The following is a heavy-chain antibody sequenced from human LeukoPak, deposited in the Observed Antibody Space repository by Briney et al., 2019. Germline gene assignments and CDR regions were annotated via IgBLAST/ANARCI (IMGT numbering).Heavy chain of an antibody. CDR2: ISGSGGST. J-gene: IGHJ4*02. Sequence: PGGSLRLSCAASGFTFSSYAMSWVRQAPGKGLEWVSAISGSGGSTYYADSVKGRFTISRDNSKDTLYMQMNSLRAEDTAVYYCAKETRHSGWYDYWGQGTLVTVSS. V-gene: IGHV3-23*01. CDR3: AKETRHSGWYDY. CDR1: GFTFSSYA. D-gene: IGHD6-19*01.